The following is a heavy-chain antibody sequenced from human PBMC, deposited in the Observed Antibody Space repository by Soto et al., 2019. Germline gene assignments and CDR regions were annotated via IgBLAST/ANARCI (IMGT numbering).Heavy chain of an antibody. D-gene: IGHD1-26*01. V-gene: IGHV1-18*01. CDR3: AMYSVLYPWTFDM. CDR1: GYTFTTYG. CDR2: ISAYNDNT. Sequence: QVQLVQSGAEVKKPGASVKVSCKASGYTFTTYGINWVRQAPGQGLEWMGWISAYNDNTNYAQKLQGRVTMPKDTSTSTAYMELRSLRSDDTAVYYCAMYSVLYPWTFDMWGQGTMVTVSS. J-gene: IGHJ3*02.